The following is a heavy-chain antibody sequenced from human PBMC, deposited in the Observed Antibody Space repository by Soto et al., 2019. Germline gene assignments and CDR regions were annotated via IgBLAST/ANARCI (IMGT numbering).Heavy chain of an antibody. J-gene: IGHJ3*02. Sequence: KPSETLSLTCAVYGGSFSGYYWSWIRQPPGKGLEWIGEINHSGSTNYNPSLKSRVTISVDTSKNQFSLKLSSVTAADTAVYYCARTADYYDSSGYLDAFDIWGQGTMVTVSS. CDR1: GGSFSGYY. V-gene: IGHV4-34*01. D-gene: IGHD3-22*01. CDR2: INHSGST. CDR3: ARTADYYDSSGYLDAFDI.